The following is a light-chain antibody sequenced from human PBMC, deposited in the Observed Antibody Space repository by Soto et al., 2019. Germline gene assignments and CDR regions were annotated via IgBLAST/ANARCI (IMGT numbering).Light chain of an antibody. V-gene: IGKV1-9*01. CDR2: GAS. Sequence: IQLTQSPSSLSASVGDRVTITCRASQGISSFLAWYQQKPGKAPKLLIYGASTLQSGVPSRFSGSGSGTDFTLTIGSLQPEDFATYYCQQLRSFTIPFGQGTKVDIK. J-gene: IGKJ3*01. CDR1: QGISSF. CDR3: QQLRSFTIP.